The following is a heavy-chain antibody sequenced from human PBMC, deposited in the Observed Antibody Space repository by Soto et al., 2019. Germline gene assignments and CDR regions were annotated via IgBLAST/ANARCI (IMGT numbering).Heavy chain of an antibody. D-gene: IGHD3-16*01. CDR3: ARDAGRGGDFDY. J-gene: IGHJ4*02. V-gene: IGHV3-7*01. CDR2: IQPDASET. CDR1: GFSFSSSW. Sequence: EVQLVGSGGGLVQPGGSLRLSCAASGFSFSSSWMSWVHQAPGKGLEWVGNIQPDASETYYGDSVKGRFTISRDNAKNSLYLQMNGLRVEDTAVYYWARDAGRGGDFDYWGQGTLVTVSS.